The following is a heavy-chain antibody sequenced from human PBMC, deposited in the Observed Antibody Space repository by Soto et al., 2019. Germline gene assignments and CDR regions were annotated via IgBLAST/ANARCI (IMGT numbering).Heavy chain of an antibody. Sequence: HPGGSLRLSCAASGFTFSSHAMTWVRQAPGKGLEWVSAISGSADSTYYADSVKGRFTISRDNFKDTSYLQMKSLRPEDTAVYYCATAVVVGAWLESWGRGTLVTVSS. J-gene: IGHJ5*01. D-gene: IGHD2-15*01. V-gene: IGHV3-23*01. CDR2: ISGSADST. CDR3: ATAVVVGAWLES. CDR1: GFTFSSHA.